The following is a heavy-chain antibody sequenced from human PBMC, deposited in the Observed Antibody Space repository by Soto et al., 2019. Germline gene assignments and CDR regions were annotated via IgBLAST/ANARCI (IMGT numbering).Heavy chain of an antibody. Sequence: GGSLRLSCAASGFTFSSYAMSWVRQAPGKGLEWVSAISGSGCSTYYADSVKGRFTISRDNSKNTLYLQMNSLRAEDTAVYYCAKDPTRYSSSWGLDYWGQGTLVTVSS. J-gene: IGHJ4*02. CDR2: ISGSGCST. CDR3: AKDPTRYSSSWGLDY. D-gene: IGHD6-13*01. V-gene: IGHV3-23*01. CDR1: GFTFSSYA.